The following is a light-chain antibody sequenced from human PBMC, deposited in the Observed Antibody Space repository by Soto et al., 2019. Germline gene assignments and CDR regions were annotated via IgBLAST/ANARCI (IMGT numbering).Light chain of an antibody. CDR1: QSIDNY. CDR3: QQTYNSPET. Sequence: DIQMTQSPSSLSASVGDRVTITCRASQSIDNYLNWFQQKPGNPPKLLIYAASILQSGVPSRFSGRGSGTDFTLTIRSLQPEDFASYYRQQTYNSPETFGQGTKVEI. CDR2: AAS. J-gene: IGKJ1*01. V-gene: IGKV1-39*01.